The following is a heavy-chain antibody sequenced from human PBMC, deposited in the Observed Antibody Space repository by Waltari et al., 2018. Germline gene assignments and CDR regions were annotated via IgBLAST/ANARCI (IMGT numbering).Heavy chain of an antibody. CDR1: GGSINTHY. D-gene: IGHD2-21*01. CDR2: MYFSVGA. CDR3: AREGVGGFDI. V-gene: IGHV4-59*11. Sequence: VQLQESGPGLVKPSETLSLICTVSGGSINTHYWSWIRQPPGKGLEWIGYMYFSVGAKYNTSLKSRVTMSVDTSKNQVSLKLTSVTAADTAVYYGAREGVGGFDIWGQGTTITVAS. J-gene: IGHJ3*02.